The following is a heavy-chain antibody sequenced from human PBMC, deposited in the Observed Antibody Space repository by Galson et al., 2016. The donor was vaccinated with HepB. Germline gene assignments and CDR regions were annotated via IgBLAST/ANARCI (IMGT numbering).Heavy chain of an antibody. CDR1: RLTFSSYW. CDR2: INHGGSQT. J-gene: IGHJ3*01. V-gene: IGHV3-7*04. CDR3: ARDLSPSYADNWYDALDL. Sequence: SLRLFCAASRLTFSSYWMTWVRQAPGNGLEWVANINHGGSQTFYADSVKGRFTISRDNAKNSLYLQMHSLRPEDTAVYYCARDLSPSYADNWYDALDLWGQGTLVTVSS. D-gene: IGHD2-2*01.